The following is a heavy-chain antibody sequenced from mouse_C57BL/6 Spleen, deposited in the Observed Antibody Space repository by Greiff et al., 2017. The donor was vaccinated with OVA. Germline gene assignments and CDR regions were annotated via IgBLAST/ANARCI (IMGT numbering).Heavy chain of an antibody. V-gene: IGHV2-2*01. CDR1: GFSLTSYG. D-gene: IGHD1-1*01. J-gene: IGHJ3*01. Sequence: QVQLKESGPGLVQPSQSLSITCTVSGFSLTSYGVHWVRQSPGKGLEWLGVIWSGGSTDYNAAFISRLSISKDNSKSQVFFKMNSLQADDTAIYYCARNPSYYYGSSYTWFAYWGQGTLVTVSA. CDR2: IWSGGST. CDR3: ARNPSYYYGSSYTWFAY.